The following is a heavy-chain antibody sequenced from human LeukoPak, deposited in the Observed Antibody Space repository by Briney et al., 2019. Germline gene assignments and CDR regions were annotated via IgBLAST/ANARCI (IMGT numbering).Heavy chain of an antibody. D-gene: IGHD2-15*01. Sequence: PGGSLRLSCAASGFTFSTYAMNWVRQAPGKGLEWVSAISGGGGNTYYADSVKGRFTISRDNSKNTLYLQMNSLRAEDTAVYYCARAHYCSGGSCYLDYWGQGTLVTVSS. V-gene: IGHV3-23*01. CDR1: GFTFSTYA. CDR2: ISGGGGNT. J-gene: IGHJ4*02. CDR3: ARAHYCSGGSCYLDY.